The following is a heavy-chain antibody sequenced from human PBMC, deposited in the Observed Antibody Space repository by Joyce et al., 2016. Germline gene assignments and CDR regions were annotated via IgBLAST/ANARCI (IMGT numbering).Heavy chain of an antibody. Sequence: QVQLVQSGAEEKKPGASVTVSCKAFGYTFTTYVIRWVRQAPGQRLEGMGWMNAGVGHTKYSQNCEGRVTFTRDTSASTAYMELSSLGSEDTAVYYCARDDSSTWYYYYGMDVWGQGTTVTVSS. CDR3: ARDDSSTWYYYYGMDV. D-gene: IGHD6-13*01. CDR1: GYTFTTYV. V-gene: IGHV1-3*05. CDR2: MNAGVGHT. J-gene: IGHJ6*02.